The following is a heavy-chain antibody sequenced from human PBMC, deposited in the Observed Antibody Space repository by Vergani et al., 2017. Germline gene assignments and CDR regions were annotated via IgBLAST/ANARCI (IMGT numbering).Heavy chain of an antibody. V-gene: IGHV4-61*02. J-gene: IGHJ2*01. D-gene: IGHD4-17*01. CDR3: ARDFVGDYVKWYFDL. Sequence: QVQLQESGPGLVKPSQTLSLTCTVSGGSISSGSYYWSWIRQPAGKGLEWIGRIYTSGSTNYNPSLKSRVTISVDTSKNQFSLKLSSVTAADTAVYYCARDFVGDYVKWYFDLWGRGTLVTVSS. CDR1: GGSISSGSYY. CDR2: IYTSGST.